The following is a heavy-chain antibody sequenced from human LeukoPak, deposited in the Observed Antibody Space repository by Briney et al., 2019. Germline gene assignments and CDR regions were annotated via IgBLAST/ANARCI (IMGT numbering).Heavy chain of an antibody. CDR1: GFTFSSYW. CDR3: ARGNYVWGSYRLDAFDI. D-gene: IGHD3-16*02. J-gene: IGHJ3*02. Sequence: PGGSLRLSCAASGFTFSSYWMHWVRQAPGKGLVWVSRINSNGSSTSYADSVKGRFTISRDNAKNTLYLQMNSLRAEDTAVYYCARGNYVWGSYRLDAFDIWGQGTMVSVSS. CDR2: INSNGSST. V-gene: IGHV3-74*01.